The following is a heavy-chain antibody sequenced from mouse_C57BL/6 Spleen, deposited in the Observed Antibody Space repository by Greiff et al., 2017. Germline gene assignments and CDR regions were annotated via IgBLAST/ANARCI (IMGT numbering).Heavy chain of an antibody. V-gene: IGHV1-4*01. Sequence: QVQLQQSGAELARPGASVKKSCKASGYTFTSYTMHWVKQRPGQGLEWIGYINPSSGDTKYNQKFKDKATMTADKSSSTAYMQLSRRTSEDSAVYYCARGGNSTWFAYWGQGTLVTVSS. CDR3: ARGGNSTWFAY. D-gene: IGHD2-1*01. J-gene: IGHJ3*01. CDR1: GYTFTSYT. CDR2: INPSSGDT.